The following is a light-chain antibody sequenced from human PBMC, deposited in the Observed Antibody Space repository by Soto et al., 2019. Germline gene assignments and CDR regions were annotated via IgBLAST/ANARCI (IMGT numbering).Light chain of an antibody. CDR1: SSNIGSHYD. V-gene: IGLV1-40*01. CDR2: ANT. CDR3: QSYDSSLSAVV. J-gene: IGLJ2*01. Sequence: QSVLTQPPSVSGAPGQRVTISCTGSSSNIGSHYDVHWYQHLPGTAPKLLIYANTNRPSGVPDRFSGSKSGTSASLAITGLQAEDEADYYCQSYDSSLSAVVFGGGTQLTVL.